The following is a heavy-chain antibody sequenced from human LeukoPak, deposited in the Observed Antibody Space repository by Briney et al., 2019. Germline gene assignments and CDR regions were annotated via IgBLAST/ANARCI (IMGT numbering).Heavy chain of an antibody. CDR2: INPNSGGT. V-gene: IGHV1-2*02. D-gene: IGHD6-19*01. CDR1: GYTFTGYY. CDR3: ARDRARWAVAGTLSWGY. Sequence: ASVKVSCKASGYTFTGYYMQWVRQAPGQGLEWMGWINPNSGGTNFAQKFQGRVTMTRDTSISTAYMEVNRLISDDTAVYYCARDRARWAVAGTLSWGYWGQGTLVTVSS. J-gene: IGHJ4*02.